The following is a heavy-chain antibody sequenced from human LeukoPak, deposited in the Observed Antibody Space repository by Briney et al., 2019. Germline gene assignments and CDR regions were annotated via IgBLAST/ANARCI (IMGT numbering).Heavy chain of an antibody. V-gene: IGHV3-43*01. Sequence: GGSLRLSCAASGFTFHHYSMHWVRQPPGKGLEWVSLISWDGGITYYADSVRGRFTISRDNGKNSLSLEMNSPRTEDTALYYCAKDSNTGGYSFGSWGQGTLVTVTS. CDR2: ISWDGGIT. D-gene: IGHD5-12*01. CDR3: AKDSNTGGYSFGS. CDR1: GFTFHHYS. J-gene: IGHJ4*02.